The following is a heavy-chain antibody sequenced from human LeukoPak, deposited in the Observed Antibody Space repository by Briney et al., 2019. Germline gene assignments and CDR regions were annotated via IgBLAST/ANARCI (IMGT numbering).Heavy chain of an antibody. CDR3: AKATTSTGYRFDY. J-gene: IGHJ4*02. Sequence: GGSLRLSCAASGFTFSSYAMSWVRQAPGKGLEWVSALSSSGDRTNYADSVKGRFTISRDNSKNTLYLQLNSLRAEDTATYHCAKATTSTGYRFDYWGQGTLVTVSS. V-gene: IGHV3-23*05. CDR1: GFTFSSYA. D-gene: IGHD1-14*01. CDR2: LSSSGDRT.